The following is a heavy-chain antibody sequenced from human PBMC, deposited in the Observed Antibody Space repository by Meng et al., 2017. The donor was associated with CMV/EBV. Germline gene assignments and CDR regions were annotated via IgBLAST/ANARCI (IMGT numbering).Heavy chain of an antibody. D-gene: IGHD6-13*01. V-gene: IGHV3-21*01. CDR3: ARDGRQQLDFDY. J-gene: IGHJ4*02. CDR2: ISSSSSYI. CDR1: GFTFSSYS. Sequence: GESLKISCAASGFTFSSYSMNWVRQAPGKGLEWVSSISSSSSYIYYADSVKGRFTISRDNAKNSLYLQMNSLRAKDTAVYYCARDGRQQLDFDYWGQGTLVTVSS.